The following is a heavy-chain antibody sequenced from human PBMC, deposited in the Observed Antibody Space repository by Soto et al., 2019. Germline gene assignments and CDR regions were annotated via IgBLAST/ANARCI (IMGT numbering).Heavy chain of an antibody. CDR3: ASVSIAAAPFDY. CDR1: GGSVSSNSAS. CDR2: TFYRSKWYN. Sequence: PSQTLSLTGASPGGSVSSNSASWHWIKQSPSRGLEWLGRTFYRSKWYNDYAVAVKSRITINPDTSKNQFSLQLNSVTPEDTAVHYCASVSIAAAPFDYWGQGTLVTVSS. D-gene: IGHD6-13*01. J-gene: IGHJ4*02. V-gene: IGHV6-1*01.